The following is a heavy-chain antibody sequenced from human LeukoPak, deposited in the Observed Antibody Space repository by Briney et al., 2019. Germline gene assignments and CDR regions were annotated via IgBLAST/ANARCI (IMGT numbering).Heavy chain of an antibody. CDR1: GGSISSGGYY. J-gene: IGHJ3*02. CDR3: ATIHPPDIVVVPAATNDAFDI. V-gene: IGHV4-31*03. D-gene: IGHD2-2*01. Sequence: SQTLSLTCTVSGGSISSGGYYWSWIRQHPGKGLEWIGYIYYSGSTYYNPSLKSRVTISVDTSKNQFSLKLSSVTAADTAVYYCATIHPPDIVVVPAATNDAFDIWGQGTMVTVSS. CDR2: IYYSGST.